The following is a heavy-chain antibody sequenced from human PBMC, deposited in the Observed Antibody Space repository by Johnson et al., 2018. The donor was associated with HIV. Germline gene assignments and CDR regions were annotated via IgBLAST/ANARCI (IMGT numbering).Heavy chain of an antibody. V-gene: IGHV3-23*04. J-gene: IGHJ3*02. D-gene: IGHD4-17*01. Sequence: EQLVESGGGLVQRGGSLRLSCAAYGFTFSSYAMTWVRQAPGKGVEWVSAISGSGDSTYYADSVKGRFTISRDNARNSLYVQMNSLRAEDTALYYCARDKYGVPSGTFDIWGQGTMVTVSS. CDR3: ARDKYGVPSGTFDI. CDR1: GFTFSSYA. CDR2: ISGSGDST.